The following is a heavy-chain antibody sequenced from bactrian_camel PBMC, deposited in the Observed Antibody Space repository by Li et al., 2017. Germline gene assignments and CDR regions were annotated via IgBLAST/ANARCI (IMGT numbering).Heavy chain of an antibody. CDR3: AAAYTYCSGGYDAFEYNY. CDR2: INSEDRP. J-gene: IGHJ4*01. D-gene: IGHD2*01. V-gene: IGHV3S55*01. Sequence: HVQLVESGGGSVQAGGGLTLSCAASGSTSSPYCMAWFRQGPGKERWGVAGINSEDRPKYNESVQGRFTASRDKRTNTLYLRMNNLQPEDTGMYYCAAAYTYCSGGYDAFEYNYWGQGTQVTVS. CDR1: GSTSSPYC.